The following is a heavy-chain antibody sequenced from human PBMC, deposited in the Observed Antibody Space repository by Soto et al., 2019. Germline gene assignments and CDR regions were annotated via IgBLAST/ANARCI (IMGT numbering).Heavy chain of an antibody. CDR1: GGSISSYY. J-gene: IGHJ4*02. CDR3: ARDGGRSGSRPYYFDY. Sequence: SETLSLTCTVSGGSISSYYWSWIRQPPGKGLEWIGYIYYSGSTNYNPSLKSRVTISVDTSKNQFSLKLSSVTAADTAVYYCARDGGRSGSRPYYFDYWGQGTLVTVSS. CDR2: IYYSGST. D-gene: IGHD1-26*01. V-gene: IGHV4-59*01.